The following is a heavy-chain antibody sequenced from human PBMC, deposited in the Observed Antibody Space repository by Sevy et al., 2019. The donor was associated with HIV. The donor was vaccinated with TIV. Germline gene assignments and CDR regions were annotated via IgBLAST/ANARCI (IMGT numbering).Heavy chain of an antibody. CDR3: ARAFTGGYQQPFDY. Sequence: GGSLRLSRAASGFTFSSHAMSWVRQAPGKGLEWVLAISDSGTTTYYEDSVKGRFTISRDNSKNTLYLQMDGLRAEDTAIYYCARAFTGGYQQPFDYWGQGTLVTVSS. V-gene: IGHV3-23*01. D-gene: IGHD1-26*01. J-gene: IGHJ4*02. CDR2: ISDSGTTT. CDR1: GFTFSSHA.